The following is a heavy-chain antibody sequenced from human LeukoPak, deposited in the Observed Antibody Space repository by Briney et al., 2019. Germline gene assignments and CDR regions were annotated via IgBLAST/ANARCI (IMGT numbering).Heavy chain of an antibody. CDR3: ATGQDSSGYADY. CDR1: GYTFTYRY. CDR2: ITPFNGNT. D-gene: IGHD3-22*01. Sequence: SVKVSCKASGYTFTYRYLHWVRQAPGQALEWMGWITPFNGNTNYAQKFQDRVTITRDRFMSTAYMELSSLRSEDTAMYYCATGQDSSGYADYWGQGTLVTVSS. V-gene: IGHV1-45*02. J-gene: IGHJ4*02.